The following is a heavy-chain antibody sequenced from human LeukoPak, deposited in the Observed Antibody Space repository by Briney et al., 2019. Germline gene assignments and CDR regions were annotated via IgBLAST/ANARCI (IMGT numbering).Heavy chain of an antibody. CDR1: GFTFSHYG. CDR3: AKDAQRGFDYSNSLES. D-gene: IGHD4-11*01. V-gene: IGHV3-33*06. CDR2: IWSDATNM. J-gene: IGHJ5*01. Sequence: GGSLRLSCTTSGFTFSHYGMPWVRQAPGKGLEWVAVIWSDATNMYYGDAVKGRFTISRDNSKNTIYLQMNSLRVEDTAVYYCAKDAQRGFDYSNSLESWGQGTLVTVSS.